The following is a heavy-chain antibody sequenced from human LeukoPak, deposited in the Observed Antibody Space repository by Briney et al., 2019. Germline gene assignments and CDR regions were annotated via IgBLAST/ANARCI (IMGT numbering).Heavy chain of an antibody. CDR1: GGSFSGYY. CDR3: ARGPRITIFGVVTGSFDY. D-gene: IGHD3-3*01. J-gene: IGHJ4*02. CDR2: INHSGST. V-gene: IGHV4-34*01. Sequence: SETLSLTCAVYGGSFSGYYWSWIRQPPGPGLEWIGEINHSGSTNYNPSLKSRVTISVDTSKNQFSLKLSSVTAADTAVYYCARGPRITIFGVVTGSFDYWGQGTLVTVSS.